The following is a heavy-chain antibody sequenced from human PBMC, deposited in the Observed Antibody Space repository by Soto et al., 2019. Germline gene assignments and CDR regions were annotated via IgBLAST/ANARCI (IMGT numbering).Heavy chain of an antibody. CDR1: GGSFSGYY. J-gene: IGHJ6*02. D-gene: IGHD4-17*01. V-gene: IGHV4-34*01. CDR3: ARGRAVVDGDARAYYYGMDV. CDR2: INHSGST. Sequence: SETLSLTCAVYGGSFSGYYWSWIRQPPGKGLEWIGEINHSGSTNYNPSLKSRVTISVDTSKNQFSLKLSSVTAADTAVYYCARGRAVVDGDARAYYYGMDVWGQGTTVTVSS.